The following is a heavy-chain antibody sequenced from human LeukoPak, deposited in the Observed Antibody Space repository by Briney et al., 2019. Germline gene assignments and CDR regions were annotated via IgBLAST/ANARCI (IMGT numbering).Heavy chain of an antibody. D-gene: IGHD2-15*01. CDR2: IVPIFGTT. J-gene: IGHJ4*02. CDR1: GYTFTSYS. V-gene: IGHV1-69*06. CDR3: ARHLGYCSGGSCYNPPDY. Sequence: GASVKVSCRASGYTFTSYSISWVRQAPGQGLEWMGGIVPIFGTTNYAQKFQGRVTITADKSTSTAYMELSSLRSEDTAVYYCARHLGYCSGGSCYNPPDYWGQGTLVTVSS.